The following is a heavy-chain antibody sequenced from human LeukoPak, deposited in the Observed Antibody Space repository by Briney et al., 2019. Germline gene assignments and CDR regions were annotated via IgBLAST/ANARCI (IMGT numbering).Heavy chain of an antibody. J-gene: IGHJ5*02. CDR1: GYTFTSYY. CDR2: INPSGGST. D-gene: IGHD3-10*01. CDR3: ARRRITMVRGVITSKNWFDP. Sequence: ASVKVSCKASGYTFTSYYMHWVRQAPGQGLEWMGIINPSGGSTSYAQKFQGRVTMTRDTSISTAYMELSRLRSDDTAVYYCARRRITMVRGVITSKNWFDPWGQGTLVTASS. V-gene: IGHV1-46*01.